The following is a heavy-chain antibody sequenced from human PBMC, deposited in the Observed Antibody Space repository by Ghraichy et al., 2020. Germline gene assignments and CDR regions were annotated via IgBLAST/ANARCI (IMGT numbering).Heavy chain of an antibody. J-gene: IGHJ5*02. CDR2: IDKSGTYT. D-gene: IGHD1-14*01. CDR1: GFRFSDFY. Sequence: GGSLRLSCESSGFRFSDFYMSWIRHTPGKGLEWISYIDKSGTYTNYADSMKGRFTISRDNAKNSLFLQMDSLRVEDTAVYYCARGPPFDPWGQGTRVVVS. V-gene: IGHV3-11*06. CDR3: ARGPPFDP.